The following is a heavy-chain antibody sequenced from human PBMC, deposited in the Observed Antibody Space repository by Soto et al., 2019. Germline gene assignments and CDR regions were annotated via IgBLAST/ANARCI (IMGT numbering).Heavy chain of an antibody. V-gene: IGHV3-21*01. CDR2: ISSSSSYI. CDR3: ARELRAAYSSGWTPYYMDV. J-gene: IGHJ6*03. CDR1: GFTFSSYS. D-gene: IGHD6-19*01. Sequence: GGSLRLSCAASGFTFSSYSMNWVRQAPGKGLEWVSSISSSSSYIYYADSVKGRFTISRDNAKNSLYLQMNSLRAEDTAVYYCARELRAAYSSGWTPYYMDVWGKGTTVTVSS.